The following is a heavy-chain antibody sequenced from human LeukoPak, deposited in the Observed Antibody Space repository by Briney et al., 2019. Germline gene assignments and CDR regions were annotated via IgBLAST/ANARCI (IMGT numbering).Heavy chain of an antibody. D-gene: IGHD3-3*01. CDR2: ISGSGGST. CDR3: ARDSYYDFWSGYYTDLYGMDV. Sequence: GGSLRLSCAASGFTFSSYAMSWVCQAPGKGLEWVSAISGSGGSTYYADSVKGRFTISRDNSKNTLYLQMNSLRAEDTAVYYCARDSYYDFWSGYYTDLYGMDVWGQGTTVTVSS. J-gene: IGHJ6*02. V-gene: IGHV3-23*01. CDR1: GFTFSSYA.